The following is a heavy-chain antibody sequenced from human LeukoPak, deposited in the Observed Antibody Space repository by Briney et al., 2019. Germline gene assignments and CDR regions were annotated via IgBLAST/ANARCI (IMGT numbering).Heavy chain of an antibody. CDR2: IYYSGST. CDR3: ARVGATGYFDY. D-gene: IGHD1-26*01. V-gene: IGHV4-59*08. CDR1: GGSISSYY. Sequence: SETLSLTCTVPGGSISSYYWSWIRQPPGKGLGWIGYIYYSGSTNYNPSLKSRVTISVDTSKNQFSLKLSSVTAADTAVYYCARVGATGYFDYWGQGTLVTVSS. J-gene: IGHJ4*02.